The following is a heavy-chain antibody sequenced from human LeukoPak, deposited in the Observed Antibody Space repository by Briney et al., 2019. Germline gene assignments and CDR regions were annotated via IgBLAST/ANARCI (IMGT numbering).Heavy chain of an antibody. D-gene: IGHD1-1*01. CDR3: ARGGKMNGFQH. CDR2: INHSGST. CDR1: GGSFSGYY. J-gene: IGHJ1*01. Sequence: SETLSLTCAVYGGSFSGYYWSWIRQPPGKGLEWIGEINHSGSTNYNPSLKSRVTISVDTSKNQFSLKLSSVTAADTAVYYCARGGKMNGFQHWGQGTLVTVSS. V-gene: IGHV4-34*01.